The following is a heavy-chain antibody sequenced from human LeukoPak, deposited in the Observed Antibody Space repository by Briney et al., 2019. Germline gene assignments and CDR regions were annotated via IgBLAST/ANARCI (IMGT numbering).Heavy chain of an antibody. J-gene: IGHJ4*02. CDR3: TTVVGLRLGELSKVDY. D-gene: IGHD3-16*02. CDR1: GFTFSNAW. CDR2: IKNKTDGGTT. Sequence: GGSLRPSCAASGFTFSNAWMSWVRQAPGKGLEWVGRIKNKTDGGTTDYAAPVKGRFTISRDDSKNTLYLQMNSLKTEDTAVYYCTTVVGLRLGELSKVDYWGQGTLVTVSS. V-gene: IGHV3-15*01.